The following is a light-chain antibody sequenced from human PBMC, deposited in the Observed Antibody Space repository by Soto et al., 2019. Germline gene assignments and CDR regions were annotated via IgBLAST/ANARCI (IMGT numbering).Light chain of an antibody. CDR1: QSVSSGY. V-gene: IGKV3-20*01. CDR3: QQYTTSLPWT. J-gene: IGKJ1*01. CDR2: GAS. Sequence: EIVLTQSPGTLSLSPGERATLSCRASQSVSSGYLVWYQQKPGQPPRLLIYGASSRATGVPDRFSGSGSGTDFTLTISRLEPEDFAEYYCQQYTTSLPWTFGQGTKVEIK.